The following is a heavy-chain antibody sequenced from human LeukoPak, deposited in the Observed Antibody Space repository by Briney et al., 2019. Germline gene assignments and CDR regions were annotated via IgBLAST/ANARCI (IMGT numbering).Heavy chain of an antibody. Sequence: ASVKVSCKASGYTFTSYDTNWVRQATGQGLEWMGWMNPNSGNTGYAQKFQGRVTMTRNTSISTAYMELSSLRSEDTAVYYCARGRGSVLRYFDWLYYFDYWGQGTLVTVSS. J-gene: IGHJ4*02. CDR2: MNPNSGNT. CDR1: GYTFTSYD. D-gene: IGHD3-9*01. V-gene: IGHV1-8*01. CDR3: ARGRGSVLRYFDWLYYFDY.